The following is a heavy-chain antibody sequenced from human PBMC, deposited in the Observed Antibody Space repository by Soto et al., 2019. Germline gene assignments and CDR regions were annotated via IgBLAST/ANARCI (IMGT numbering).Heavy chain of an antibody. Sequence: QLQLQESGPGLVEASETLSLTCTVSGGSISNSNYYWGWFRQPPGKGLEWIGSVYYSDNTYYNPSLKNRVIISVDTSKRQFSLNLFSVTAGDTSVYYCARHEVSATTDNWGQGALVTVSS. D-gene: IGHD1-26*01. V-gene: IGHV4-39*01. J-gene: IGHJ4*02. CDR1: GGSISNSNYY. CDR2: VYYSDNT. CDR3: ARHEVSATTDN.